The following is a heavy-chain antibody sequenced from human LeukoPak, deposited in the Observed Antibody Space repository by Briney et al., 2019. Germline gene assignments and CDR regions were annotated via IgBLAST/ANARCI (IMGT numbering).Heavy chain of an antibody. CDR1: GFTFSDYA. J-gene: IGHJ6*02. CDR2: ISWNGGSI. Sequence: GGSLRLSCVATGFTFSDYAMHWVRQVPGTGLEWVSGISWNGGSIAYADSVKGRFTISRDNAKHSLHLEMSSLRAEDTALYYCAKDLGYRKYYFYYGMDVWGQGTTFTVSS. D-gene: IGHD1-14*01. V-gene: IGHV3-9*01. CDR3: AKDLGYRKYYFYYGMDV.